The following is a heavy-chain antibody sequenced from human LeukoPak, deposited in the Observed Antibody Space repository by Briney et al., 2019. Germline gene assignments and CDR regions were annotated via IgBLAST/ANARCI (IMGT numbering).Heavy chain of an antibody. CDR1: GGTFSSYA. J-gene: IGHJ3*02. V-gene: IGHV1-69*05. Sequence: AASVKVSCKASGGTFSSYAISWVRQAPGQGLEWMGGIIPIFGTANYAQKFQGRVTITTDESTSTAYMELSSLRSEDTAVYYCASYSSVAVTTYPGAFDIWGQGTMVTVSS. CDR2: IIPIFGTA. CDR3: ASYSSVAVTTYPGAFDI. D-gene: IGHD2-21*02.